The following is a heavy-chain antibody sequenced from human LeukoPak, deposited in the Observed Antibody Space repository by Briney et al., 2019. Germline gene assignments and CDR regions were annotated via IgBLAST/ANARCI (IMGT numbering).Heavy chain of an antibody. V-gene: IGHV4-59*08. CDR1: GGSISSYY. D-gene: IGHD5-18*01. J-gene: IGHJ6*02. CDR3: ARHQKYTAMISGYYAMDV. Sequence: SETLSLTCTVSGGSISSYYWSWIPQPPGKGLEWIGYIYYSGSTNYNPSLKSRVTISVDTSKNQFSLKLSSVTAADTAVYYCARHQKYTAMISGYYAMDVWGQGTTVTVSS. CDR2: IYYSGST.